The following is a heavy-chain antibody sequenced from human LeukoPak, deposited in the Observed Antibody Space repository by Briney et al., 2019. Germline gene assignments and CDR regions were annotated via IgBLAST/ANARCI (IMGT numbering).Heavy chain of an antibody. V-gene: IGHV3-23*01. Sequence: GGSLRLSCAASGFTFSSYAMSWVRQAPGKGLEWVSAISGSGGSTYYADSVKGRFTISRDNSKNTLYLQMNSLRAEDTAVYYCAKVRSRSGDTRGHTYYDILPTGYFDLWGRGTLVTVSS. D-gene: IGHD3-9*01. CDR3: AKVRSRSGDTRGHTYYDILPTGYFDL. CDR2: ISGSGGST. J-gene: IGHJ2*01. CDR1: GFTFSSYA.